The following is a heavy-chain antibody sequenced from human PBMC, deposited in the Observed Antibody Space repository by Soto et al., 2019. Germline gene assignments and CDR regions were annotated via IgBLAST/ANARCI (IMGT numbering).Heavy chain of an antibody. J-gene: IGHJ4*02. CDR1: GGSISSGDYY. CDR2: IYYSGST. V-gene: IGHV4-30-4*02. D-gene: IGHD4-17*01. CDR3: ANYPTTVTSDY. Sequence: PSETLSLTCTVSGGSISSGDYYWSWIRQPPGKGLEWIGYIYYSGSTYCNPSLKSRVTISVDTSKNQFSLKLSSVTAADTAVYYCANYPTTVTSDYWGQGTLVTVSS.